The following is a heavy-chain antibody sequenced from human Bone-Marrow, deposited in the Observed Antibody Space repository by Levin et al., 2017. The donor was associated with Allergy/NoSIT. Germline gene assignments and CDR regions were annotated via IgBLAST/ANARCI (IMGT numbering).Heavy chain of an antibody. V-gene: IGHV1-2*02. CDR3: VKMRQISGSVFGHYYFYLDV. CDR2: INPYSGNT. J-gene: IGHJ6*03. Sequence: ASVKVSCTTSGYTFTASYINWVRRVPGQGLEWVGWINPYSGNTFYAQKFQDRVTMTRDTSINTAYVEFSRLRGDDSAIYFCVKMRQISGSVFGHYYFYLDVWGKGTTVTVSS. CDR1: GYTFTASY. D-gene: IGHD6-19*01.